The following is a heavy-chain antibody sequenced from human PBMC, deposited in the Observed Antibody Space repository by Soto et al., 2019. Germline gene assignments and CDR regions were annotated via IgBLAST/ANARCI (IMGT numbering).Heavy chain of an antibody. D-gene: IGHD2-2*01. V-gene: IGHV5-51*01. CDR2: IYPDDSDT. Sequence: PGESLKISCRGSGYSFTNYWIGWVRQMPGKGLEWMGIIYPDDSDTRYSPSFQGQVSISADKSISTASLQWSSLKASDTAMYYCARRYGSTTSCNHDRFDIWGQGTMVPVSS. CDR1: GYSFTNYW. J-gene: IGHJ3*02. CDR3: ARRYGSTTSCNHDRFDI.